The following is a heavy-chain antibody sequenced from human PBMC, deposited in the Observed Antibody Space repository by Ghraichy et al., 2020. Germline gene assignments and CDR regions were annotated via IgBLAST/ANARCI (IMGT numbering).Heavy chain of an antibody. J-gene: IGHJ3*02. CDR3: ARDFYYGSGSPGGAFDI. Sequence: SLRLSCAASGFTFSSYSMNWVRQAPGKGLEWVSSISSSSSYIYYADSVKGRFAISRDNAKNSLYLQMNSLRAEDTAVYYCARDFYYGSGSPGGAFDIWGQGTMVTVSS. CDR2: ISSSSSYI. V-gene: IGHV3-21*01. CDR1: GFTFSSYS. D-gene: IGHD3-10*01.